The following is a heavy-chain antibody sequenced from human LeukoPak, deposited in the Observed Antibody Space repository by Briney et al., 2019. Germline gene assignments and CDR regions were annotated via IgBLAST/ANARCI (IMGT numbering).Heavy chain of an antibody. D-gene: IGHD3-10*01. V-gene: IGHV4-59*01. CDR3: ARRETYGSGSGFDY. J-gene: IGHJ4*02. CDR1: GGSISSYY. Sequence: SETLSLTCTVSGGSISSYYWSWLRQPPGKGLEWIGYIYYSGSTNYNPSLKSRVTISVDTSKNQFSLKLSSVTAADTAVYYCARRETYGSGSGFDYWGQGTLVTVSS. CDR2: IYYSGST.